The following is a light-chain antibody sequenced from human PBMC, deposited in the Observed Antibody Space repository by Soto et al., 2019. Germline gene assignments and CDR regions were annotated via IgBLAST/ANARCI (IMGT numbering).Light chain of an antibody. V-gene: IGKV3-15*01. CDR3: QQRSNWPT. CDR2: GAS. CDR1: QSVSSN. J-gene: IGKJ5*01. Sequence: EILMTQSPATLSVSPGERATLSCRASQSVSSNLAWYQQKPGLAPRLLIYGASTRATGIPARFSGSGSGTEFTLTISSMQSEDFAVYYCQQRSNWPTFGHGTRLEIK.